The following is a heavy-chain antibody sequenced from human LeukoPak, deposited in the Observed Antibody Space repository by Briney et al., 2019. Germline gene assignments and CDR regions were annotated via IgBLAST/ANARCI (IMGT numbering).Heavy chain of an antibody. CDR3: ATSKSGGSYDY. J-gene: IGHJ4*02. CDR2: INPNSGGT. V-gene: IGHV1-2*02. CDR1: GYTFTSYG. Sequence: ASVKVSCKASGYTFTSYGISWVRQAPGQGLEWMGWINPNSGGTNYAQKFQGRVTMTRDTSISTAYMELSRLRSDDTAVYYCATSKSGGSYDYWGQGTLVTVSS. D-gene: IGHD1-26*01.